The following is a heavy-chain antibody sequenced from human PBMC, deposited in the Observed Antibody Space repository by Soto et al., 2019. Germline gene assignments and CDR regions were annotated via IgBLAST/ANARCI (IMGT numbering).Heavy chain of an antibody. Sequence: GESLKISCKGSGYSFTSYWISWVRQMPGKGLERMGRIDPSDSYTNYSPSFQGHVTISADKSISTAYLQWSSLKASDTAMYYCATTIAAAGTIDYWGQGTLVTVS. CDR1: GYSFTSYW. CDR3: ATTIAAAGTIDY. J-gene: IGHJ4*02. V-gene: IGHV5-10-1*01. D-gene: IGHD6-13*01. CDR2: IDPSDSYT.